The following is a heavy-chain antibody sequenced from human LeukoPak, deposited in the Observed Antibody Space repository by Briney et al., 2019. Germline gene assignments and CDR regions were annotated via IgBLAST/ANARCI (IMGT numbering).Heavy chain of an antibody. CDR3: ARVADYGLFDY. CDR1: GGTFSSYA. CDR2: IIPIFGTA. D-gene: IGHD4-17*01. J-gene: IGHJ4*02. V-gene: IGHV1-69*05. Sequence: ASVKVSCKASGGTFSSYAISWVRQAPGQGLEWMGGIIPIFGTANYAQKFQVRVTITTDESTSTAYMELSSLRSEDTAVYYCARVADYGLFDYWGQGTLVTVSS.